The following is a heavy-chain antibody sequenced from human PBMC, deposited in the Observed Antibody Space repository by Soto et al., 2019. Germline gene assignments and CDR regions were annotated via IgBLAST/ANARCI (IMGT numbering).Heavy chain of an antibody. CDR3: ASHLRLTSGVQKLTYVDY. D-gene: IGHD6-19*01. CDR2: IYYSGST. V-gene: IGHV4-39*01. J-gene: IGHJ4*01. Sequence: NPSEILSLTCTVSGGSISSDNYYWGWIRHPPGKGLEWIGTIYYSGSTYYSPSLTSRVTISIDTSKNQFSLQLSSVTAADTAVYFCASHLRLTSGVQKLTYVDYWGHGTLVTVSS. CDR1: GGSISSDNYY.